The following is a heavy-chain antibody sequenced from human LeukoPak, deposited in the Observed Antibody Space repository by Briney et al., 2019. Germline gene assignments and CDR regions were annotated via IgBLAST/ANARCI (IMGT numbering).Heavy chain of an antibody. J-gene: IGHJ4*02. Sequence: GGSLRLSCAASGFTFDDYGMSWVRQAPGKGLEWVSGINWNGGSTGYADSVKGRFTISRDNAKDSLYLQMNSLRAEGTALYYCARDSSGSYALDYWGQGTLVTVSS. CDR3: ARDSSGSYALDY. CDR1: GFTFDDYG. CDR2: INWNGGST. V-gene: IGHV3-20*04. D-gene: IGHD1-26*01.